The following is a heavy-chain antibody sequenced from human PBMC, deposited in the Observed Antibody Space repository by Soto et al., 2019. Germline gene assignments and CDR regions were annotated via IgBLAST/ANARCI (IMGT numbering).Heavy chain of an antibody. V-gene: IGHV1-8*01. J-gene: IGHJ3*01. D-gene: IGHD5-12*01. CDR3: VVATADAFDF. CDR2: MNPTSGNT. CDR1: RYTFITYD. Sequence: QVQLVQSGAEVKKPGASVKVSCKPSRYTFITYDINWLRQASGQGLEWMGWMNPTSGNTGYPQKLQGRVTMTRDTPTSTAYMELSSLTSEETAVYYCVVATADAFDFWGQGTMVTVSS.